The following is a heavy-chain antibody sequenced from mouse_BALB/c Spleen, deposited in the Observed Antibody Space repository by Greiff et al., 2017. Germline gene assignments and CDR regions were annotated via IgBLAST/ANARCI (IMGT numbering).Heavy chain of an antibody. D-gene: IGHD4-1*01. CDR1: GFTFSSYG. CDR2: ISSGGSYT. V-gene: IGHV5-6*01. CDR3: ARHGGANWDLYWYFDV. Sequence: EVQVVESGGDLVKPGGSLKLSCAASGFTFSSYGMSWVRQTPDKRLEWVATISSGGSYTYYPDSVKGRFTISRDNAKNTLYLQMSSLKSEDTAMYYCARHGGANWDLYWYFDVWGAGTTVTVSS. J-gene: IGHJ1*01.